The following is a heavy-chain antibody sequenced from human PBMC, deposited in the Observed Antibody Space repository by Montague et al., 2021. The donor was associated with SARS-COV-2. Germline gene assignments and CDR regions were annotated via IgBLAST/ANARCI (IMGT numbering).Heavy chain of an antibody. CDR3: SSLTLGDCSSSSCYSDWFAP. J-gene: IGHJ5*02. V-gene: IGHV4-34*01. D-gene: IGHD2-2*02. CDR1: GGSFNGYY. Sequence: SETLSLTCAVYGGSFNGYYWSWSRQPPGKGLEWIGESHHSGSTNYNPSLKIRVTISVDTSKNQFSLTLSPVTAADTAVYYCSSLTLGDCSSSSCYSDWFAPGGKGPL. CDR2: SHHSGST.